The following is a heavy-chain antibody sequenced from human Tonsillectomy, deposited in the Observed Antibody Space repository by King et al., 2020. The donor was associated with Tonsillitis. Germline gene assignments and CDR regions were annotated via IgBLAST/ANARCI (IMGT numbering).Heavy chain of an antibody. Sequence: VQLVESGGGLVQPGGSLRLSCAASGFTFSSYAMSWVRQAPGKGLEWVSAISGSGGSTYYADSVKGRFTISRDNSKNTLYLQMNSLRAEDTAVYYCAKAKQWLVPSSYYFDYWGQGTLVTVSS. D-gene: IGHD6-19*01. CDR1: GFTFSSYA. V-gene: IGHV3-23*04. J-gene: IGHJ4*02. CDR3: AKAKQWLVPSSYYFDY. CDR2: ISGSGGST.